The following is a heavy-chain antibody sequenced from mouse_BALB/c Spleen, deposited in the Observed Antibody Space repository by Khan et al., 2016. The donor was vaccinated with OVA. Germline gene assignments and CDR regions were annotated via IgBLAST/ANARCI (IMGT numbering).Heavy chain of an antibody. CDR1: GYTFTSYT. CDR2: INPSNGYT. CDR3: VRDGAYHRNDGWFAY. D-gene: IGHD2-14*01. J-gene: IGHJ3*01. V-gene: IGHV1-4*01. Sequence: QVQLQQSGAELARPGASVKMSCKASGYTFTSYTIHWIKKRPGQGLEWIGYINPSNGYTNYNQKFKEKATLTTDKSYTTAYLQLSSLTSDDSAVYNCVRDGAYHRNDGWFAYWGQGTLVTVSA.